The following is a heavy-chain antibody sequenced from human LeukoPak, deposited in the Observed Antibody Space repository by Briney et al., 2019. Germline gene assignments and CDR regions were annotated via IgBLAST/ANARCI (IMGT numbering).Heavy chain of an antibody. CDR1: GYYISSGYY. CDR2: ISSSGST. Sequence: SETLSLTCTVSGYYISSGYYWGWIRQPPGKGLEWIGRISSSGSTNYNPSLKSRITISVDTSKNQFSLKLSSVTAADTAVYYCARRTFGGVIKYWGQGTLVTVSS. V-gene: IGHV4-38-2*02. D-gene: IGHD3-16*01. CDR3: ARRTFGGVIKY. J-gene: IGHJ4*02.